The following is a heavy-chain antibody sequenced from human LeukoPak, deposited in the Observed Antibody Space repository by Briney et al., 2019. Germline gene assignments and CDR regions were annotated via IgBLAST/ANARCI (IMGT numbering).Heavy chain of an antibody. Sequence: SETLSLTCAVSGGSLSSGGYSWSWIRQPPGKGLEWIGYIYHSGSTYYNPSLKSRVTISVDGSKNQFSLKLSSVTAADTAVYYCARALVVPAAYYYYYYGMDVWGQGTTVTVSS. CDR3: ARALVVPAAYYYYYYGMDV. J-gene: IGHJ6*02. CDR1: GGSLSSGGYS. D-gene: IGHD2-2*01. CDR2: IYHSGST. V-gene: IGHV4-30-2*01.